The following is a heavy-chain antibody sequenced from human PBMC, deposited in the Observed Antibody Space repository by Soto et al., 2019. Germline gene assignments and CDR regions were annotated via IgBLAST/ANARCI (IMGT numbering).Heavy chain of an antibody. V-gene: IGHV3-21*01. CDR2: ISSSSSYI. CDR1: GFTFSSYS. D-gene: IGHD2-8*01. J-gene: IGHJ4*02. Sequence: EVQLVESGGGLVKPGGSLRLSCAASGFTFSSYSMNWVRQAPGKGLEWVSSISSSSSYIYYADSVKGRFTISRDSAKNSLYLQMNSLRAEDTAVYYCARDRIGYCTNGVCYTGDYWGQGTLVTVSS. CDR3: ARDRIGYCTNGVCYTGDY.